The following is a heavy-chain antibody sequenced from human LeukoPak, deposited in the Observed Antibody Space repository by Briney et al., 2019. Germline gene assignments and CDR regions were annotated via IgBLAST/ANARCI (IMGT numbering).Heavy chain of an antibody. D-gene: IGHD6-19*01. Sequence: PGGSLRLSCSASGFTFSSYAMHWVRQAPGKGLEYVSAISSNGGSTYYADSVKGRFTISRDNSKNTLYLQMSSLRAEDTAVYYCVKAAAGEKWLVRGPNAFDIWGQGTRVTVSS. V-gene: IGHV3-64D*06. CDR1: GFTFSSYA. CDR2: ISSNGGST. CDR3: VKAAAGEKWLVRGPNAFDI. J-gene: IGHJ3*02.